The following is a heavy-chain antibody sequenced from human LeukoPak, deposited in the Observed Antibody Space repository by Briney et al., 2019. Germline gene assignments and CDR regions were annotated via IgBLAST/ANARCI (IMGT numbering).Heavy chain of an antibody. Sequence: GGSLRLSCAASGFTFSSYAMHWVRQAPGKGLEWVAVISYDGSNKYYADSVKGRFTISRDNSKNTLYLQMNSLRAEDTAVYYCARGAPSGGLYCYYGMDVWGQGTTVTVSS. V-gene: IGHV3-30-3*01. CDR2: ISYDGSNK. CDR1: GFTFSSYA. CDR3: ARGAPSGGLYCYYGMDV. D-gene: IGHD3-16*01. J-gene: IGHJ6*02.